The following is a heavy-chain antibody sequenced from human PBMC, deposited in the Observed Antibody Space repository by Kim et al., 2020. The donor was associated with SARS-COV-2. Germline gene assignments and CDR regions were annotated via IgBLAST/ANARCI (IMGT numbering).Heavy chain of an antibody. D-gene: IGHD2-15*01. J-gene: IGHJ5*02. CDR3: ARAVASVDCT. CDR2: IKDDGTES. Sequence: GGSLRLSCVASGFTFSNHYMSWVRQAPGKGLEWVATIKDDGTESYYVDSMKGRLTLSRDNGKNSMYLQINSLRAEDTAIYYCARAVASVDCTWGQGTLVTVSS. CDR1: GFTFSNHY. V-gene: IGHV3-7*03.